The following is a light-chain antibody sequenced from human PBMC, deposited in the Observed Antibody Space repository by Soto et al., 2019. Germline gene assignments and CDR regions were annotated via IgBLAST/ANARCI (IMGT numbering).Light chain of an antibody. CDR2: WAS. CDR1: QSVLDSSNNKNY. J-gene: IGKJ1*01. Sequence: DIVMTQSPDSLAVSLGERATINCKCSQSVLDSSNNKNYLVWYQQKPGQPPKLLIYWASTRESGVPDRFSGSGSGTDFTLTISSLQAEDVAVYYCQQYYRTPRTFGQGTNVEIK. V-gene: IGKV4-1*01. CDR3: QQYYRTPRT.